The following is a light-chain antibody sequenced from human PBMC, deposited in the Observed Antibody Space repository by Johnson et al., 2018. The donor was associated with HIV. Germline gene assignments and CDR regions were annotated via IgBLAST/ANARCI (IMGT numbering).Light chain of an antibody. CDR3: GTWDTSLSAYV. CDR1: SSNIGNNY. CDR2: DNN. J-gene: IGLJ1*01. V-gene: IGLV1-51*01. Sequence: QSVLTQPPSMSAAPGQQVTISCSGSSSNIGNNYVPWYQQLPGTAPKLLIYDNNKRPSGIPDRFSGSKSGTSATLGITGLQTGDEADYYCGTWDTSLSAYVFGTGTKVTVL.